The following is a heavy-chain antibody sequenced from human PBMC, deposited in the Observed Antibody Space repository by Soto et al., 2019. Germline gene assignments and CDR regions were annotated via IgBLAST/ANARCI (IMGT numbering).Heavy chain of an antibody. Sequence: SLRLSCTASGFTFGDYAMSWFRQAPGKGLEWVGFIRSKAYGGTTEYAASVKGRFTISRDDSKSIAYLQMNSLKTEDTAVYYCTRDIIVVVPAALYYYYYYMDVWGKGTTVTVSS. V-gene: IGHV3-49*03. J-gene: IGHJ6*03. CDR1: GFTFGDYA. CDR2: IRSKAYGGTT. CDR3: TRDIIVVVPAALYYYYYYMDV. D-gene: IGHD2-2*01.